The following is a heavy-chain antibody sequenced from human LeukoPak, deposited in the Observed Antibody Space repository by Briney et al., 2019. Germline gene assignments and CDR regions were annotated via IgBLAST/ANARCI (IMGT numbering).Heavy chain of an antibody. J-gene: IGHJ5*02. CDR3: ASFTYGSGSWFDP. Sequence: SETLSLTCTVSGGSISSYYWSWIRQPPGKGLEWIGYIYYSGSTNYNPSLKSRVTISVDTSKNQFSLKLSSVTAADTAVYYCASFTYGSGSWFDPWGQGTLVTVSS. CDR2: IYYSGST. CDR1: GGSISSYY. V-gene: IGHV4-59*12. D-gene: IGHD3-10*01.